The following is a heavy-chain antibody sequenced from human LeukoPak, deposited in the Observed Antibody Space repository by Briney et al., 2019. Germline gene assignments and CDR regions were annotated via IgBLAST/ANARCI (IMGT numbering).Heavy chain of an antibody. J-gene: IGHJ4*02. V-gene: IGHV3-30-3*01. D-gene: IGHD6-19*01. CDR3: AKDPQRISGWFLRLAGGFDY. Sequence: PGGSLRLSCAASGFTFSSYAMHWVRQAPGKGLEWVAVISYDGSNKYYADSVKGRFTISRDNSKNTLYLQMNSLRAEDTAVYYCAKDPQRISGWFLRLAGGFDYWGQGTLVTVSS. CDR1: GFTFSSYA. CDR2: ISYDGSNK.